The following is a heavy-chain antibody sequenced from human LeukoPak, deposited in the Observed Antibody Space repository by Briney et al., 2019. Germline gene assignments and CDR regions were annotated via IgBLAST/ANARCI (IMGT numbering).Heavy chain of an antibody. V-gene: IGHV3-48*01. Sequence: GGSLRLSCAASGFTFSSYSMNWVRQAPGKGLEWVSYISSSSSTIYYADSVKGRFTISRDNAKNSLYLQMNSLRAEDTAVYYCARDRGRSGSYLDYFDYWGQGTLVTVSS. CDR1: GFTFSSYS. J-gene: IGHJ4*02. CDR3: ARDRGRSGSYLDYFDY. D-gene: IGHD1-26*01. CDR2: ISSSSSTI.